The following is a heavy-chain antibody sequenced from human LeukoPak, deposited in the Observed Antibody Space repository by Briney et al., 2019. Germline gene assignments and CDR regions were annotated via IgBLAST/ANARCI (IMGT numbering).Heavy chain of an antibody. CDR2: ISSTGGTT. CDR3: AKGERASSGSYYDY. J-gene: IGHJ4*02. V-gene: IGHV3-23*01. Sequence: GGSLRLSCAASGITFSSYGMSWVRQAPGKGLEWVSSISSTGGTTYYADSVKGRFTISRDNSKNTLYLQMNSLRAEDTAIYYCAKGERASSGSYYDYWGQGTLVTVSS. CDR1: GITFSSYG. D-gene: IGHD3-10*01.